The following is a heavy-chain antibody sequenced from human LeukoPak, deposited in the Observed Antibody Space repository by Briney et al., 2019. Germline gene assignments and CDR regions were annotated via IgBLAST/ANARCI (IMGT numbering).Heavy chain of an antibody. V-gene: IGHV1-18*01. Sequence: GASVKVSCKASGYTLNRHGIRWVRQAPGQGQEWIGWISAHTDYTHYPQKLQGRVTMTTDTSSSTAYTELSSLRSDDTAVYYCARGGYSYGCFDYWGQGTLVTVSS. CDR1: GYTLNRHG. J-gene: IGHJ4*02. D-gene: IGHD5-18*01. CDR2: ISAHTDYT. CDR3: ARGGYSYGCFDY.